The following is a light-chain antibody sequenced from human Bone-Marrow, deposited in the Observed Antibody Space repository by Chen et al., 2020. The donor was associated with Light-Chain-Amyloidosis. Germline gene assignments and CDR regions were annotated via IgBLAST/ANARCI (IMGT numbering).Light chain of an antibody. CDR1: NIGSTS. V-gene: IGLV3-21*02. CDR3: QVWDRGSDRPV. Sequence: SYVLTQPSSVSVAPGQTATIACGGNNIGSTSVHWYQQTPGQAPLLVVYDSSDRPSGIPERLAGSNSGNTGTLTISRVEAGDEADYYCQVWDRGSDRPVFGGGTKLTVL. CDR2: DSS. J-gene: IGLJ3*02.